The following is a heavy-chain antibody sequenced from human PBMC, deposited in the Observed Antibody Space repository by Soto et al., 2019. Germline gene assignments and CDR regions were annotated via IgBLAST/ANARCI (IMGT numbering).Heavy chain of an antibody. V-gene: IGHV1-18*04. D-gene: IGHD1-26*01. CDR3: ARFHFPRAGDNYYYYMDV. J-gene: IGHJ6*03. CDR1: GDTLKTFD. Sequence: QVQLVQSGAEVKRPGASVKVSCKASGDTLKTFDVSWVRQAPGQGPEWMAWITTHNGDTNFAQKFRGRVSLTADTSAATAFMELRNLRSDDTGVYFCARFHFPRAGDNYYYYMDVWGQGTTVTVS. CDR2: ITTHNGDT.